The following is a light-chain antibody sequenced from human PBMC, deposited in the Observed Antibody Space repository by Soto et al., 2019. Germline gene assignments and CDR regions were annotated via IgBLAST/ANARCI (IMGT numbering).Light chain of an antibody. J-gene: IGKJ4*01. CDR1: QSVSSY. CDR3: QQRSNWS. Sequence: EIVLTQSPATLSLSPGERATLSCRASQSVSSYLAWYQQKPGQAPRLLIFEESNRATGIPARFSGSGSGTDFTLTISSLEPEDFAVYYCQQRSNWSFGGGTKVEIK. CDR2: EES. V-gene: IGKV3-11*01.